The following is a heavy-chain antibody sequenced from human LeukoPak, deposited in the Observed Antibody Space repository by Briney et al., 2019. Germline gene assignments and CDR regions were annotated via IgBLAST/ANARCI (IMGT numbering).Heavy chain of an antibody. CDR1: GFTFSSYA. CDR2: ISYDGSNK. Sequence: GGSLRLSCAASGFTFSSYAMHWVRQAPGKGLEWVAVISYDGSNKYYADSVKGRFTISRDNSKNTLYLQMNSLRAEDTAVYYCARADPWSFGGSDYGDCFDYWGQGTLVTVSS. D-gene: IGHD4-17*01. J-gene: IGHJ4*02. CDR3: ARADPWSFGGSDYGDCFDY. V-gene: IGHV3-30-3*01.